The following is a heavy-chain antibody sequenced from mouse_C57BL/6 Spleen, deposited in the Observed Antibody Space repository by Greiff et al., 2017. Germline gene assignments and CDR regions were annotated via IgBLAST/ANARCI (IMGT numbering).Heavy chain of an antibody. J-gene: IGHJ1*03. D-gene: IGHD2-1*01. CDR1: GYAFSSYW. CDR3: ARPIHGNYWYFDV. Sequence: QVQLKESGAELVKPGASVKISCKASGYAFSSYWMNWVKQRPGKGLEWIGQLYPGDGDTNYNGKFKGKATLTADKSSSTAYMQLSSLTSEDSAVYFCARPIHGNYWYFDVWGTGTTVTVSS. CDR2: LYPGDGDT. V-gene: IGHV1-80*01.